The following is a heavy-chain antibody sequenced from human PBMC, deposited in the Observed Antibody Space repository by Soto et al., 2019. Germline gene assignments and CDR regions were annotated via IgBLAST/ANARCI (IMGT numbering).Heavy chain of an antibody. Sequence: SETLSLTCTVSGGSVSSGGDYWSWIRQSPGKGLEWIGYISGSGSTGYNPSLKNRLTMSVDRSKNQFTLRLTSVTAADTAVYFCATESGSTYGYFDYWGQGIQVT. D-gene: IGHD5-18*01. CDR2: ISGSGST. V-gene: IGHV4-30-4*01. CDR1: GGSVSSGGDY. CDR3: ATESGSTYGYFDY. J-gene: IGHJ4*02.